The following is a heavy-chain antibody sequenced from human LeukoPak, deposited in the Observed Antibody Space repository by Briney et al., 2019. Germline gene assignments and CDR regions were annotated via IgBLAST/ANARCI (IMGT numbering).Heavy chain of an antibody. Sequence: PGGSLRLSCAASGFTFSNYGIHWVRQAPGKGLEWVAFIQYDGSNKFYSHSVKGRFTISRDNSKNTLYLQMNSLRAEDTAVYYCAARRSDGYNHDAFDIWGQGTMVTVSS. CDR1: GFTFSNYG. V-gene: IGHV3-30*02. CDR3: AARRSDGYNHDAFDI. J-gene: IGHJ3*02. CDR2: IQYDGSNK. D-gene: IGHD5-24*01.